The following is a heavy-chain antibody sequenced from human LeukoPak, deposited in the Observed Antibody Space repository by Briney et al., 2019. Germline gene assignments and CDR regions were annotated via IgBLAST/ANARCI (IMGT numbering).Heavy chain of an antibody. D-gene: IGHD1-7*01. V-gene: IGHV3-30*04. J-gene: IGHJ4*02. Sequence: GGSLRLSCAASGFTFSSYAMHWVRQAPGKGLEWVAVISYDGSNKYYADSVKGRFTISRDNSKNTLYLQMNSLRAEDTAVYYCARDMDYRPIGNYYYGYWGQGTLVTVSS. CDR2: ISYDGSNK. CDR1: GFTFSSYA. CDR3: ARDMDYRPIGNYYYGY.